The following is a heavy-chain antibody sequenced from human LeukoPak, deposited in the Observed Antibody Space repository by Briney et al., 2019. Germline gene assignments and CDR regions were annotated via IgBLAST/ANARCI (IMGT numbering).Heavy chain of an antibody. Sequence: GGSLRLSCAASGFTFSYYAMTWVRQAPGKGLEWVSALYGSGGVTFYADSAKGRFTISRDNAKNTLHLQMNSLRAEDTAVYYCARGGYYGSGRYYFDSWGQGTLVTVSS. V-gene: IGHV3-23*01. D-gene: IGHD3-3*01. CDR1: GFTFSYYA. J-gene: IGHJ4*02. CDR3: ARGGYYGSGRYYFDS. CDR2: LYGSGGVT.